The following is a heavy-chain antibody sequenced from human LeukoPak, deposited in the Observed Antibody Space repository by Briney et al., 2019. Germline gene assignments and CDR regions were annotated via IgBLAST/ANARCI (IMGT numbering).Heavy chain of an antibody. V-gene: IGHV4-59*12. J-gene: IGHJ4*02. CDR3: ARGSIPSVRIAARSYFDY. Sequence: KPSETLSLTCTVSGGSISNYYWNWIRQPPGKGLEWIGYIYYTGNTNYNPSLKSRVTISVDTSKNQFSLKLSSVTAADTAVYYCARGSIPSVRIAARSYFDYWGQGTLVTVSS. D-gene: IGHD6-6*01. CDR2: IYYTGNT. CDR1: GGSISNYY.